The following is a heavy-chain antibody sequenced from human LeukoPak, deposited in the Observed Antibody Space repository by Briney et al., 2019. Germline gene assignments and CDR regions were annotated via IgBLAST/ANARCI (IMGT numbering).Heavy chain of an antibody. CDR1: GFTFDDYA. J-gene: IGHJ4*02. Sequence: GGSLRLSCAASGFTFDDYAMHWVRQAPGKGLEWVSGISWNSGSIGYADSAKGRFTISRDNAKNSLYLQMNSLRAEDMALYYCAKDIRAYDILTGYFDYWGQGTLVTVSS. V-gene: IGHV3-9*03. D-gene: IGHD3-9*01. CDR3: AKDIRAYDILTGYFDY. CDR2: ISWNSGSI.